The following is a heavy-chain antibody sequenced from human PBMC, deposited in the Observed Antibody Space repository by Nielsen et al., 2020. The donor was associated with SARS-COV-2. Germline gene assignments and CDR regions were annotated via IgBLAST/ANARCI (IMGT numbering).Heavy chain of an antibody. D-gene: IGHD5-24*01. Sequence: WVRQAPGQGLEWMGWMNPNSGNTGYAQKFQGRVTMTRNTSISTAYMELSSLRSKDTAVYYCARDQISRDGYIPNSYYFDYWGQGTLVTVSS. J-gene: IGHJ4*02. CDR2: MNPNSGNT. CDR3: ARDQISRDGYIPNSYYFDY. V-gene: IGHV1-8*01.